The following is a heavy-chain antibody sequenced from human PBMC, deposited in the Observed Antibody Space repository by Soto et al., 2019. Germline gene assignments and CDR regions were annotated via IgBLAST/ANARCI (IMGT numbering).Heavy chain of an antibody. CDR2: ISSSSSYI. V-gene: IGHV3-21*01. J-gene: IGHJ3*02. Sequence: RGPRRFSCAASGFTLSSYSLCRFRQPLGRGLEWVSSISSSSSYIYYADSVKGRFTISRDNAKNSLYLQMNSLRAEYTAVYYCARDLRARSTNAFDIWGQGTMVTVSS. D-gene: IGHD4-17*01. CDR3: ARDLRARSTNAFDI. CDR1: GFTLSSYS.